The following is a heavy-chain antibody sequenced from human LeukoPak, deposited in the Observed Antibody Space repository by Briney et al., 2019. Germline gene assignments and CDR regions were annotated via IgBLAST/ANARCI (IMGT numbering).Heavy chain of an antibody. J-gene: IGHJ4*02. D-gene: IGHD6-6*01. CDR3: ARVAARSNLYYFDY. Sequence: SETLSLTCAVSGGSISSGGYSWSWIRQPPGKGLEWIGYIYHSGSTYYNPSLKSRVTISVDRFKNQFSLKLSSVTAADTAVYYCARVAARSNLYYFDYWGQGTLVTVSS. V-gene: IGHV4-30-2*01. CDR1: GGSISSGGYS. CDR2: IYHSGST.